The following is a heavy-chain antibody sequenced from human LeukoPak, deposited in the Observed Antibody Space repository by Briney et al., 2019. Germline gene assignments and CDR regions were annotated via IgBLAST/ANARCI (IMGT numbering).Heavy chain of an antibody. Sequence: PWETLSLTCAVYGGSFSGYYWSWIRQPPGKGLEWIGEINHSGSTNYNPSLRSRVTISVDTSKNQFSLRLSSVTAADTAVSYCARDWGVSARPGYMDVWGKGTTVTVSS. CDR1: GGSFSGYY. D-gene: IGHD6-6*01. CDR3: ARDWGVSARPGYMDV. V-gene: IGHV4-34*01. J-gene: IGHJ6*03. CDR2: INHSGST.